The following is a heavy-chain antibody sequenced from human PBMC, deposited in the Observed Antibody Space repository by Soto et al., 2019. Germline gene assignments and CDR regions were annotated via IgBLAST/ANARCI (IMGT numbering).Heavy chain of an antibody. J-gene: IGHJ4*02. V-gene: IGHV1-18*04. CDR1: GYTCTSYY. Sequence: ASVKISCKASGYTCTSYYINWVRQATGQGREWMGWIKAYSGSTNYAQKLQGSVIMTTATSTSTAYMELRSLTSDDTAVYYCARDAESCSDYYYDYWGQGTLVTVSS. D-gene: IGHD3-16*01. CDR3: ARDAESCSDYYYDY. CDR2: IKAYSGST.